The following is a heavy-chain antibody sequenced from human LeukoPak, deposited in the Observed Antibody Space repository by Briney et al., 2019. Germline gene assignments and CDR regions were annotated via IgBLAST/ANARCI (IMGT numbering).Heavy chain of an antibody. D-gene: IGHD2-15*01. CDR3: ARVLNCSGGSCYLFILDY. CDR2: IYYSGST. CDR1: GGSISSYY. Sequence: SETLSLTCTVSGGSISSYYWSWIRQPPGKGLEWIGYIYYSGSTNYNPSLKSRVTISVDTSKNQFSLKLSSVTAADTAVYYCARVLNCSGGSCYLFILDYWGQGTQVTVSS. V-gene: IGHV4-59*01. J-gene: IGHJ4*02.